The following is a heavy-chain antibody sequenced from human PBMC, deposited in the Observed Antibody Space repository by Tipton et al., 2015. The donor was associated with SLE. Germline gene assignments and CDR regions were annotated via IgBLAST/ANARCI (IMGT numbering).Heavy chain of an antibody. CDR3: ARWNFVTMTGGFDI. D-gene: IGHD1-7*01. CDR2: IYYRGST. J-gene: IGHJ3*02. V-gene: IGHV4-59*01. CDR1: GGSINSYY. Sequence: TLSLTCTVSGGSINSYYWSWIRQPPGKGLEWIGYIYYRGSTIYNPSLKSRVTISVDTSKNQFSLKLNSVTAADTAVYYCARWNFVTMTGGFDIWGQGTMVTVSS.